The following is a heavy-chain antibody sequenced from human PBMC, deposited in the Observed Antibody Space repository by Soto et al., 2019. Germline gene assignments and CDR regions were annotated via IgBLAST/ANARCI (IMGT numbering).Heavy chain of an antibody. J-gene: IGHJ6*02. Sequence: LSLTCTVSGGSISSYYWSWIRQSPGKGLEWIGCIYYSGNTNYDPSLKSRVTISVNTSKNQFSLRLTSVTAADTAVYYCARAAVTHERYHYGMDVWGQGTTVTVSS. D-gene: IGHD4-17*01. V-gene: IGHV4-59*01. CDR3: ARAAVTHERYHYGMDV. CDR1: GGSISSYY. CDR2: IYYSGNT.